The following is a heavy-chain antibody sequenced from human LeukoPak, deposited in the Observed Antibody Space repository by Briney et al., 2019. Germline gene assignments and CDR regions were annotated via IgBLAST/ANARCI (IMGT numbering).Heavy chain of an antibody. CDR1: GYTFTDYY. CDR3: ARDLYGSGSFGY. Sequence: ASVKVCCKASGYTFTDYYMDWVRQAHGQGVEWMGWINPNSGGTNYAQKFEGRVTMTRDTSISPAYMELSSLKSDDTAVYYCARDLYGSGSFGYWGQGTLVTVSS. D-gene: IGHD3-10*01. V-gene: IGHV1-2*02. J-gene: IGHJ4*02. CDR2: INPNSGGT.